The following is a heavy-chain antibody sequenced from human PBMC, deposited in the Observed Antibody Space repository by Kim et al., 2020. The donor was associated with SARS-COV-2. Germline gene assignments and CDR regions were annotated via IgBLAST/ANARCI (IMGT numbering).Heavy chain of an antibody. J-gene: IGHJ4*02. CDR1: GFTFSSYW. CDR2: IKQDGSEK. D-gene: IGHD3-10*01. V-gene: IGHV3-7*03. Sequence: GGSLRLSCAASGFTFSSYWMSWVRQAPGKGLEWVANIKQDGSEKYYVDSVKGRFTISRDNAKNSLYLQMNSLRAEDTAVYYCAGVPMWRFGELMAYYFDYWGQGTLVTVSS. CDR3: AGVPMWRFGELMAYYFDY.